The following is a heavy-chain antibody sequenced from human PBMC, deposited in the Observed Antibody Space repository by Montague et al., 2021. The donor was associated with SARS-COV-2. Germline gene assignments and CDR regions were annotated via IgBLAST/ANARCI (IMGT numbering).Heavy chain of an antibody. J-gene: IGHJ4*02. D-gene: IGHD6-13*01. CDR3: ARDVGWYSSSWFDY. V-gene: IGHV4-31*03. Sequence: TLSTCTVSGGSISSGGYYRSWIRQHPGKGLEWIGYIYYSGSTYYNPSLKSRVTISVDTSKNQFSLKLSSVTAADTAVYYCARDVGWYSSSWFDYWGQGTLFTVSS. CDR2: IYYSGST. CDR1: GGSISSGGYY.